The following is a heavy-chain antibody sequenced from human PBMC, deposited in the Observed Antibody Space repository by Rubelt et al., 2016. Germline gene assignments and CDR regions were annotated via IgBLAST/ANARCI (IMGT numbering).Heavy chain of an antibody. D-gene: IGHD3-10*01. V-gene: IGHV3-7*03. CDR1: SYA. CDR3: ARGNSAAY. J-gene: IGHJ4*02. Sequence: SYAMHRVRQAPGKGLEWVANIKQDGSEKYYVDSVKGRFTISRDNAKKSVYLQMNSLRAEDTAVYYCARGNSAAYWGQGTLVTVSS. CDR2: IKQDGSEK.